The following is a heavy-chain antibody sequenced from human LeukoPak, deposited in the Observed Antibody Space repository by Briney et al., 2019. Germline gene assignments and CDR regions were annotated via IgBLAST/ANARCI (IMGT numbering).Heavy chain of an antibody. CDR3: ARDRSMVRRTDGMDV. J-gene: IGHJ6*02. D-gene: IGHD3-10*01. CDR2: IKQDGSEK. Sequence: GGSLRLSCAASGFTFSSYWMSWVRQAPGKGLEWVANIKQDGSEKYYVDSVKGRFTISRDNAKNSLYLQMNSLRAEDTAVYYCARDRSMVRRTDGMDVWGQGTTVTVSS. V-gene: IGHV3-7*01. CDR1: GFTFSSYW.